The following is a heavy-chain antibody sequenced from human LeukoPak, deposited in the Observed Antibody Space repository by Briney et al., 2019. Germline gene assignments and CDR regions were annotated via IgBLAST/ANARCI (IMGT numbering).Heavy chain of an antibody. D-gene: IGHD6-19*01. V-gene: IGHV3-30*18. Sequence: GGSLRLSCAASGFTFSSYGMHWVRQAPGKGLEWVAVISYDGSNKYHADSVKGRFTVFRDNSKNTLYLQMNSLRAEDTAVYYCAKDLAAVAAYYFDYWGQGTLVTVSS. CDR1: GFTFSSYG. CDR2: ISYDGSNK. CDR3: AKDLAAVAAYYFDY. J-gene: IGHJ4*02.